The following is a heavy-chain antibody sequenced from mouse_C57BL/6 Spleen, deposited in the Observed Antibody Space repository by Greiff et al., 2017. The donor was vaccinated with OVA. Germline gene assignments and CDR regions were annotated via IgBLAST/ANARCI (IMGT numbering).Heavy chain of an antibody. J-gene: IGHJ2*01. CDR3: AGQTGYFDY. Sequence: VQLQQSGPELVKPGASVKISCKASGYTFTDYYMNWVKQSHGKGLEWIGRIYPGDGDTNYNGKFKGKATLTADKSSSTAYMQLSSLTSEDSAVYFCAGQTGYFDYWGQGTTLTVSS. D-gene: IGHD4-1*01. CDR2: IYPGDGDT. CDR1: GYTFTDYY. V-gene: IGHV1-82*01.